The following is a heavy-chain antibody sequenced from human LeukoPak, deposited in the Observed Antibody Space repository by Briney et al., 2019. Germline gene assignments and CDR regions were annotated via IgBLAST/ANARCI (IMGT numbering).Heavy chain of an antibody. Sequence: ASVKVSCKASGYTFTSYGISWVRQAPGQGLEWMGWISAYNGNTNYAQKLQGRVTMTTDTSTSTAYMELRSLRSDDTAVYYCARGSGIAVAGTEWFDPWGQGTLVTVSS. V-gene: IGHV1-18*01. CDR2: ISAYNGNT. CDR3: ARGSGIAVAGTEWFDP. CDR1: GYTFTSYG. J-gene: IGHJ5*02. D-gene: IGHD6-13*01.